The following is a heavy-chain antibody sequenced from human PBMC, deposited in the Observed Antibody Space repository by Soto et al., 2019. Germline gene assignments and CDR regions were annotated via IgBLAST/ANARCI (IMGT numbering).Heavy chain of an antibody. Sequence: GASVKLSSKASGYTFTSYDINWVRQATGQGLEWMGWMNPNSGNTGYAQKFQGRVTMTRNTSISTAYMELSSLRSEDTAVYYCAREGWFEYYMDVWGKGTTVTVSS. J-gene: IGHJ6*03. D-gene: IGHD3-10*01. CDR2: MNPNSGNT. CDR3: AREGWFEYYMDV. CDR1: GYTFTSYD. V-gene: IGHV1-8*01.